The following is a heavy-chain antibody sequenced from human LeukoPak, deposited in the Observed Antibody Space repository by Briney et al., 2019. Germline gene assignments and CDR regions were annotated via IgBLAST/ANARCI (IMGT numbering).Heavy chain of an antibody. D-gene: IGHD3-3*01. CDR2: ISGSGGST. J-gene: IGHJ4*02. CDR3: ASTPHYDFWSGYDYFDY. Sequence: GGSLRLSCAASGFTFSSYAMSWVRQAPGKGLEWVSAISGSGGSTYYADSVKGRFTISRDNSKNTLYLQMNSLRAEDTAVYYCASTPHYDFWSGYDYFDYWGQGTLVTVSS. V-gene: IGHV3-23*01. CDR1: GFTFSSYA.